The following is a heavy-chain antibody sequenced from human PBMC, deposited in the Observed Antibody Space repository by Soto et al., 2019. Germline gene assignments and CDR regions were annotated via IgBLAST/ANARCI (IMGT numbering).Heavy chain of an antibody. V-gene: IGHV3-23*01. Sequence: EVQLLESGGGLVQPGGSLRLSCAASGFTFSSYAMSWVRQAPGKGLEWVSAISGSGSSTYYADSVKGRFTISRDNSKNPLYLQMNSLGAEDTAVYYCEKDLYSSSWGYFQHGGQGPVVPFPS. J-gene: IGHJ1*01. CDR3: EKDLYSSSWGYFQH. D-gene: IGHD6-13*01. CDR2: ISGSGSST. CDR1: GFTFSSYA.